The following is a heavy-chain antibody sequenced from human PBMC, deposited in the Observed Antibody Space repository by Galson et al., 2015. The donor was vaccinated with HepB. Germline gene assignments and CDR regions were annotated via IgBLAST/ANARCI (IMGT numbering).Heavy chain of an antibody. J-gene: IGHJ6*02. CDR1: GSTFTSYD. CDR3: ARDASYSDGSGYNNFYYGMDV. D-gene: IGHD3-22*01. Sequence: SVKVSCKASGSTFTSYDINWVRQATGQGLEWIGWMNPYSGDTDYAQNFQGRVRVTRNTAIGTAYMELSSLRSEDTAVYYCARDASYSDGSGYNNFYYGMDVWGQGTTVTVSS. V-gene: IGHV1-8*01. CDR2: MNPYSGDT.